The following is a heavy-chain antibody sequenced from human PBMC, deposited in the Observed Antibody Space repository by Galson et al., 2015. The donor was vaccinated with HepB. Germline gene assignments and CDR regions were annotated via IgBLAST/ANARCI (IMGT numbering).Heavy chain of an antibody. J-gene: IGHJ4*02. V-gene: IGHV1-2*02. D-gene: IGHD3/OR15-3a*01. Sequence: SVKVSCKASGYTFTGYYMHWVRQAPGQGLEWMGWINPNSGGTNYAQKFQGRVTLTRDTSNSAAYMEVIALTSDDTAFYYCARDSAAGVGLSLDSWGQGTLVTVSS. CDR1: GYTFTGYY. CDR3: ARDSAAGVGLSLDS. CDR2: INPNSGGT.